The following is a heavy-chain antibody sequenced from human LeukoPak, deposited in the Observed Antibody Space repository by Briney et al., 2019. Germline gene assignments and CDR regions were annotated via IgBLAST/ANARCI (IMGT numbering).Heavy chain of an antibody. CDR1: GGSFSGYY. Sequence: KPSETLSLTCAVYGGSFSGYYWSWIRQPPGKGLEWIGEINHSGSTNYNPSLKSRVTISVDTSKNQFSLKLSSVTAADTAVYYCARVLGSLVDYFDYWGQGTLVTVSS. D-gene: IGHD3-10*01. CDR3: ARVLGSLVDYFDY. CDR2: INHSGST. V-gene: IGHV4-34*01. J-gene: IGHJ4*02.